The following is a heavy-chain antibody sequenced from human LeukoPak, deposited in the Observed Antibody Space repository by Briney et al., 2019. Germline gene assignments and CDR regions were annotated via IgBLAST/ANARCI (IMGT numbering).Heavy chain of an antibody. J-gene: IGHJ4*02. CDR1: GFTFSSYW. D-gene: IGHD3-22*01. CDR2: IKQGGSEQ. V-gene: IGHV3-7*01. CDR3: ARGATGYYDNSGYQYLGYYFDY. Sequence: GGSLRLSCAASGFTFSSYWMSWVRQAPGKGREWVANIKQGGSEQYYVDSVKGRFTISRDNAKNSLYLQMNSLRAEDTAVYYCARGATGYYDNSGYQYLGYYFDYWGQGTLVTVSS.